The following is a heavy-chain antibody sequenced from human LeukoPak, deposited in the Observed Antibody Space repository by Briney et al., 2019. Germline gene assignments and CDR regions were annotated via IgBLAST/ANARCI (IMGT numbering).Heavy chain of an antibody. CDR2: IRGSDGSK. CDR3: AKYPLTTVVTLVDY. V-gene: IGHV3-23*01. Sequence: PGRSLRLSCAASRFTSISYAMSWVRQAPGKGREWVSDIRGSDGSKYYADAVKGRFTLSRDISKNTLYLQMNSLRTEDTAVYYCAKYPLTTVVTLVDYWGQGTLVTVSS. D-gene: IGHD4-23*01. J-gene: IGHJ4*02. CDR1: RFTSISYA.